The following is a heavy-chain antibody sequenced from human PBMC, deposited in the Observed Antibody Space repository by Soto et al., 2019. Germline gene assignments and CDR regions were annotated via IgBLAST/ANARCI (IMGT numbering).Heavy chain of an antibody. CDR1: GVSFSGYY. J-gene: IGHJ4*02. CDR2: INHSGST. CDR3: AGAELKVPFDY. V-gene: IGHV4-34*01. Sequence: SETLSLTCAVYGVSFSGYYWSWIRQPPGKGLEWIGEINHSGSTNYNPSLKSRVTISVDTSKNQFSLKLSSVTVADTAVYYCAGAELKVPFDYWGQGTLVTVSS. D-gene: IGHD3-10*01.